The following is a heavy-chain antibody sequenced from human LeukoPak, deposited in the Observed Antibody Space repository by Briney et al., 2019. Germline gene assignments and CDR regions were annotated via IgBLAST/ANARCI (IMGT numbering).Heavy chain of an antibody. CDR2: FDPEDGET. J-gene: IGHJ3*02. CDR3: KGIVVVTASSDAFDI. Sequence: ASVKVSCKVSVYTLTELSMHWVRQAPGKGVEWMGGFDPEDGETIYEQKFQGRVTMTEDTSTDTAYMQLSSLRSEDTAVYYCKGIVVVTASSDAFDIWGQGTMVTVSS. V-gene: IGHV1-24*01. D-gene: IGHD2-21*02. CDR1: VYTLTELS.